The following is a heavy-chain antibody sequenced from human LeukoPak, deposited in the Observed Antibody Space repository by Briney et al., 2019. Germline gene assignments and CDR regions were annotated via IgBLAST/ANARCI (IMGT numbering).Heavy chain of an antibody. Sequence: ASVKVSCKASGYTFTGYYMHRVRQAPGQGLEWMGWINPNSGGTNYAQKFQGRVTMTRDTSISTAYMELSRLRSDDTAVYYCARDRWIGIAVAGTVSYWGQGTLVTVSS. CDR1: GYTFTGYY. D-gene: IGHD6-19*01. V-gene: IGHV1-2*02. CDR3: ARDRWIGIAVAGTVSY. J-gene: IGHJ4*02. CDR2: INPNSGGT.